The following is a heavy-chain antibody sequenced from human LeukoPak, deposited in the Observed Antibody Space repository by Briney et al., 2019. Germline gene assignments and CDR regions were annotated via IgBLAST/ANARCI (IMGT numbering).Heavy chain of an antibody. CDR3: ARVKGYYDSGGYYNPRYYYYGMDV. D-gene: IGHD3-22*01. CDR1: GFTFSSYW. V-gene: IGHV3-7*05. Sequence: QPGGSLRLSCAASGFTFSSYWMSWVRQAPGKGLEWVANIKQDGSEKYYVDSVKGRFTISRDNAKNSLYLQMNSLRAEDTAVYYCARVKGYYDSGGYYNPRYYYYGMDVWGQGTTVTVSS. J-gene: IGHJ6*02. CDR2: IKQDGSEK.